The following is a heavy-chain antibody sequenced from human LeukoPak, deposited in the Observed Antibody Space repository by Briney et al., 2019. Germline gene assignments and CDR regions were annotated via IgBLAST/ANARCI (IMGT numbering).Heavy chain of an antibody. CDR1: RYTFRDYY. Sequence: GASVKVSCKASRYTFRDYYMHWVRQAPGQGLEWMGWINLNSGVTNYAQRFQGSVTMTRDTSINTAYMELSRLTSDDSAVYYCARPGSYYSGMYYFDYWGQGTLVTVSS. V-gene: IGHV1-2*02. CDR3: ARPGSYYSGMYYFDY. D-gene: IGHD3-10*01. J-gene: IGHJ4*02. CDR2: INLNSGVT.